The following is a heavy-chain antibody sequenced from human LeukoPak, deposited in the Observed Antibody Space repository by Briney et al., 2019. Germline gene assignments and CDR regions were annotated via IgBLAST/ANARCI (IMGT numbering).Heavy chain of an antibody. CDR2: ISRDGSYT. CDR1: GFTLSRYW. D-gene: IGHD4-11*01. J-gene: IGHJ4*02. CDR3: AKDTGEDYFDY. Sequence: PGGSLRLSCAASGFTLSRYWMHWVRQAPGKGLVWVSHISRDGSYTNYADSVKGRFTISRDNSKNTLYLQMNSLRAEDTAVYYCAKDTGEDYFDYWGQGTLVTVSS. V-gene: IGHV3-74*01.